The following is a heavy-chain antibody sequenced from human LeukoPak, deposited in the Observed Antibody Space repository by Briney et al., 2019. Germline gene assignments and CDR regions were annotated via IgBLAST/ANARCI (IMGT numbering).Heavy chain of an antibody. CDR3: ARHAVVLDDAFDI. Sequence: SETLSLTCTVSGGSISSYYWSWIRQPPGKGLEWIGYIYYSGSTNYNPSLKSRVTISVDTSKNQFSLKLSSVTAADTAVYYCARHAVVLDDAFDIWGQGTMVTVSS. V-gene: IGHV4-59*08. J-gene: IGHJ3*02. CDR2: IYYSGST. CDR1: GGSISSYY.